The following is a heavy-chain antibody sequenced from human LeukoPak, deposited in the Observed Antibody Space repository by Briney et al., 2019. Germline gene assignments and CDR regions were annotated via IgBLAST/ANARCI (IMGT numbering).Heavy chain of an antibody. V-gene: IGHV4-39*01. D-gene: IGHD2-15*01. Sequence: PSETLSLTCTVSGGSISSSSHYWGWIRQPPGKGLEWIGSISYSGSTSYNPSLKSRVTISLDTSKNQFSLNLISVTAADTAVYYCARLYCSGGRCYLFDYWGQGTLVTVSS. CDR2: ISYSGST. CDR1: GGSISSSSHY. CDR3: ARLYCSGGRCYLFDY. J-gene: IGHJ4*02.